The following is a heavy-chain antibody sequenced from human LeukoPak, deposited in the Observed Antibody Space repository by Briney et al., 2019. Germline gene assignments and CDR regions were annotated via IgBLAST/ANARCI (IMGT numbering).Heavy chain of an antibody. V-gene: IGHV3-15*01. CDR3: TTTYHYDSSPGSFDY. D-gene: IGHD3-22*01. J-gene: IGHJ4*02. CDR2: IKSKADGGIS. CDR1: GFTFSSYA. Sequence: PGGSLRLSCAASGFTFSSYAMHWVRQAPGKGLEWVGRIKSKADGGISDYAKPVKGRFTFSRDDSKNTLYLLMNSLKTEDTAVYYCTTTYHYDSSPGSFDYWGQGTLVTVSS.